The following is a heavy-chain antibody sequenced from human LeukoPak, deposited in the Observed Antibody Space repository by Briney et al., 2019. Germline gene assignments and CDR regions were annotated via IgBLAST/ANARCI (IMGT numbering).Heavy chain of an antibody. J-gene: IGHJ4*02. Sequence: GGPLSLSCVASGFPFTDYFMSWVRQAPGKGLEWVASINHNGGEKYYVDSVKGRFTISRDNAKNSLYLEMSSLRVEDTAVYYCARDRGWRSSGYYLYHFDYWGQGTLVTFAS. V-gene: IGHV3-7*01. D-gene: IGHD3-22*01. CDR2: INHNGGEK. CDR1: GFPFTDYF. CDR3: ARDRGWRSSGYYLYHFDY.